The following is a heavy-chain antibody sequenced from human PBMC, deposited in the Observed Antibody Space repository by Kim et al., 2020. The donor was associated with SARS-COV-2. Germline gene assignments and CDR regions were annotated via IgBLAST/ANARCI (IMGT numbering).Heavy chain of an antibody. D-gene: IGHD1-20*01. J-gene: IGHJ3*02. CDR3: ARVNWNRGAFDI. V-gene: IGHV4-31*02. Sequence: YYHPSLKSRVTISVDTSKNHFSLKLSSVTAADTAVYYCARVNWNRGAFDIWGKGTMVTVSS.